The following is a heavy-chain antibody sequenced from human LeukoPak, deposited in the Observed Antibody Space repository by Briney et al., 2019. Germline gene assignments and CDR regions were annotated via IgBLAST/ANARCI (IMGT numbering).Heavy chain of an antibody. D-gene: IGHD3-22*01. Sequence: GGSLRLSCAASGFTFSSYAFSWVRQAPGKGLEWVSSISGNSDIIYYTDSAQGRFTTSRDNPKNTLYLQMNSLSAEDTAVYFCAKSRWTRGYYSFDFRGEGALVTVSS. CDR1: GFTFSSYA. V-gene: IGHV3-23*01. CDR3: AKSRWTRGYYSFDF. J-gene: IGHJ4*02. CDR2: ISGNSDII.